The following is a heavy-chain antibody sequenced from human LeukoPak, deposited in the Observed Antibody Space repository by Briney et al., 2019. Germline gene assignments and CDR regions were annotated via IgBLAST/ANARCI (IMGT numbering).Heavy chain of an antibody. J-gene: IGHJ4*02. D-gene: IGHD3-22*01. CDR2: IYYTET. CDR3: ARVYYYDSSGYYFDY. CDR1: GGSVSDYY. V-gene: IGHV4-59*02. Sequence: SETLSLTCTVSGGSVSDYYWSWIRQSPGKGLEWIGYIYYTETSYNPSLKSRVTISVDTSKNQFSLKLSSVTAADTAVYYCARVYYYDSSGYYFDYWGQGTLVTVSS.